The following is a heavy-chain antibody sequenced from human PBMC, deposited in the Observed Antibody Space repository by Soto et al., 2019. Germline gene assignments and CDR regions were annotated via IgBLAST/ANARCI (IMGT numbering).Heavy chain of an antibody. Sequence: QVQLVQSGAEVKKPGSSVKVSCKASGGTFSSYTISWVRQAPGQGLEWMGRIIPILGIANYAQKFQGRVTITADKSTSTAYMELSSLRSEDTAVYYCARDPAQSDYGDYVLPSYYYYMDVWGKGTTVTVSS. CDR3: ARDPAQSDYGDYVLPSYYYYMDV. J-gene: IGHJ6*03. CDR1: GGTFSSYT. D-gene: IGHD4-17*01. V-gene: IGHV1-69*08. CDR2: IIPILGIA.